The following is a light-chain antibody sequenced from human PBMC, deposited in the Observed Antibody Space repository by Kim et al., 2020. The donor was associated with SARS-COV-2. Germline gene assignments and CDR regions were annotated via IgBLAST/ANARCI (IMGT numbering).Light chain of an antibody. CDR3: NSRDSDDNVV. CDR2: GKN. V-gene: IGLV3-19*01. Sequence: SSELPQDPAVSVALGQTVRITCHGDSLRSYYATWYQQKPGQAPIVVISGKNNRPSGIPDRFSGSSSGNTASLTITGTQAGAEADYYCNSRDSDDNVVFGG. CDR1: SLRSYY. J-gene: IGLJ2*01.